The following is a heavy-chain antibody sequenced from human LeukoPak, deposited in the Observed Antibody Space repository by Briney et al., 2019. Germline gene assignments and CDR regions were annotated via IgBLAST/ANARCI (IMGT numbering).Heavy chain of an antibody. CDR1: GFSFSTYA. V-gene: IGHV3-23*01. CDR3: VKLGQGYDYVRPFDY. J-gene: IGHJ4*02. CDR2: ISDSGESA. D-gene: IGHD3-16*01. Sequence: GGSLRLSCAASGFSFSTYAMNWVRQVPGKGLEWVSVISDSGESAFYADSLKGRFTISRDNSNSRLYLQMNSLRVEDTAVYYCVKLGQGYDYVRPFDYWGQGALVTVYS.